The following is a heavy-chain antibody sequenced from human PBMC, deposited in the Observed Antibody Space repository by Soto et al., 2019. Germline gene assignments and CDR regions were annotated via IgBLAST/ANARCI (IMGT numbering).Heavy chain of an antibody. Sequence: QVQLVQSGAEVKKPGSSVKVSCKASGGTFSRYTFTWVRQAPGQGLEWMGRIIPILDIPNYAQNFQGRVTITADKSTSTAYMELSSLRSDDTAVYYCASHFTGVLVLGTSSPRGDNYGWDVWGQGTTVTVSS. CDR2: IIPILDIP. CDR1: GGTFSRYT. J-gene: IGHJ6*02. D-gene: IGHD2-8*02. CDR3: ASHFTGVLVLGTSSPRGDNYGWDV. V-gene: IGHV1-69*02.